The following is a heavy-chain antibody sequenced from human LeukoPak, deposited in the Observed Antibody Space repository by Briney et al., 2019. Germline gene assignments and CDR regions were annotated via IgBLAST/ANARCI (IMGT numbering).Heavy chain of an antibody. CDR3: ARVRDSGYYDFDY. D-gene: IGHD3-22*01. CDR2: IYYSGIT. CDR1: GGSIRSYY. Sequence: SETLSLTCTVSGGSIRSYYWSWIRQSPGKGLDWIGYIYYSGITNYNPSLKSRVTISVDTSKNQFSLKLSPVTAADTAVYYCARVRDSGYYDFDYWGQGTLVTVSS. J-gene: IGHJ4*02. V-gene: IGHV4-59*01.